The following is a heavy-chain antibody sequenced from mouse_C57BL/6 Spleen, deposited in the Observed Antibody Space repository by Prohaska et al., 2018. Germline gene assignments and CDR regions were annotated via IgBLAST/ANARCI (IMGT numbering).Heavy chain of an antibody. J-gene: IGHJ4*01. Sequence: HGKSLEWIGYINPNNGGTSYNQKFKGKATLTVNKSSSTAYMELRSLTSEDSAVYYCAKGGDYCGSPYPTGYAMDYWGQGTSVTVSS. CDR3: AKGGDYCGSPYPTGYAMDY. CDR2: INPNNGGT. D-gene: IGHD1-1*01. V-gene: IGHV1-22*01.